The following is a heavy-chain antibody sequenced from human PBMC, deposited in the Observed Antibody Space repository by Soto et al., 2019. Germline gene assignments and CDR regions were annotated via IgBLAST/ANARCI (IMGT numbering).Heavy chain of an antibody. V-gene: IGHV4-30-4*02. CDR1: GGSISSGDYY. CDR3: ARDSGSGWLDY. D-gene: IGHD6-19*01. Sequence: SETLSLTCTVSGGSISSGDYYWSWIRQPPGKGLEWIGYIYYSGSTYYNPSLKSRVTISVDTSKNQFSLKLSSVTAADTAVYSCARDSGSGWLDYWGQGTLVTVSS. CDR2: IYYSGST. J-gene: IGHJ4*02.